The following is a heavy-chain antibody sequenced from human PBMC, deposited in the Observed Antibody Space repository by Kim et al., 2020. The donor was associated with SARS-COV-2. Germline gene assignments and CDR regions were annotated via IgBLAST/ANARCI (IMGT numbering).Heavy chain of an antibody. CDR3: ARYYYYGSGSRNWFDP. CDR2: IIPIFGTA. D-gene: IGHD3-10*01. J-gene: IGHJ5*02. V-gene: IGHV1-69*13. Sequence: SVKVSCKASGGTFSSYAISWVRQAPGQGLEWMGGIIPIFGTANYAQKFQGRVTITADESTSTAYMELSSLRSEDTAVYYCARYYYYGSGSRNWFDPWGQGTLVTVSS. CDR1: GGTFSSYA.